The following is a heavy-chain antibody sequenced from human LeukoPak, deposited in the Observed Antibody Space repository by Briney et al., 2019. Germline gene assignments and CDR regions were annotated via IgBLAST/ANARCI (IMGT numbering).Heavy chain of an antibody. Sequence: SETLSLTCTVSGGSISSSSYYWGWIRQPPGKGLEWIGSIYYSGSTYYNPSLKSRVTISVDTSKNQFSLNLSSVTAAETAVYYCASVMGSGWYPVSTSFNWGQGTLVTVSS. J-gene: IGHJ4*02. CDR3: ASVMGSGWYPVSTSFN. CDR1: GGSISSSSYY. CDR2: IYYSGST. D-gene: IGHD6-19*01. V-gene: IGHV4-39*01.